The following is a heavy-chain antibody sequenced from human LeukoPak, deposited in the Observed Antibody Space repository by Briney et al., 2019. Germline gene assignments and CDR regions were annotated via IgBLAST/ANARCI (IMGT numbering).Heavy chain of an antibody. CDR1: GFTFSSYS. Sequence: GGSLRLSCAASGFTFSSYSMNWVRQAPGKGLEWVSYISSSSSTIYYADSVKGRFTISRDNAKNSLYLQMNSLRAEDTAVYYCAGDGGSYYHDSSGYYYFDFWGQGTLVTVSS. CDR2: ISSSSSTI. V-gene: IGHV3-48*01. D-gene: IGHD3-22*01. J-gene: IGHJ4*02. CDR3: AGDGGSYYHDSSGYYYFDF.